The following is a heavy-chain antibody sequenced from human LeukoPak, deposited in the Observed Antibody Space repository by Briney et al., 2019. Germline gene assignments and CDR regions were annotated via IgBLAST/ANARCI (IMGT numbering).Heavy chain of an antibody. CDR2: ISSRSSYI. J-gene: IGHJ3*02. CDR3: ARDPQRWELLYRDAFDI. V-gene: IGHV3-21*01. D-gene: IGHD1-26*01. CDR1: GFTFSSYS. Sequence: PGGSLRLSCAASGFTFSSYSMNWVRQAPGKGLEWVSSISSRSSYIYYADSVKGRFTISRDNAKNSLYVQMNSLRAEDTAVYYCARDPQRWELLYRDAFDIWGQGTMVTVSS.